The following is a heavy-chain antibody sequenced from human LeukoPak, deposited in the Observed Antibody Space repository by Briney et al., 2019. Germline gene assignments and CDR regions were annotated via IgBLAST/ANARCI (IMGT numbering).Heavy chain of an antibody. CDR1: GDSISSGSYY. J-gene: IGHJ4*02. D-gene: IGHD3-10*01. CDR3: ARAIWFGEGHDY. Sequence: SETPSLTCTVSGDSISSGSYYWSWIRQPARKGLEWIGRMYSSGNTNYNPSLKSRVTISLDTSKNQFSLKLSSVTTADTAVYYCARAIWFGEGHDYWGQGTLVTVSS. CDR2: MYSSGNT. V-gene: IGHV4-61*02.